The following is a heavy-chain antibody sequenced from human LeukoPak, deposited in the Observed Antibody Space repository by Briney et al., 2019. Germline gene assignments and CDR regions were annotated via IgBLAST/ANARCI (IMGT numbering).Heavy chain of an antibody. Sequence: GRCLRLSCSASGFTLSSYAMHWVRQAPGKGLEYVSAISSNGGSTYYADSVKGRFTISRDNSKNTLYLQMSSLRAEDTAVYYCVKDSRGVLWFGELNWFDPWGQGTLVTVSS. CDR3: VKDSRGVLWFGELNWFDP. CDR2: ISSNGGST. J-gene: IGHJ5*02. CDR1: GFTLSSYA. V-gene: IGHV3-64D*06. D-gene: IGHD3-10*01.